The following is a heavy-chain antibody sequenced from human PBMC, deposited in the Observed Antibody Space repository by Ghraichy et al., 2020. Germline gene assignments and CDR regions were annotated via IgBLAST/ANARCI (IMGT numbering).Heavy chain of an antibody. V-gene: IGHV3-7*01. CDR1: GFTFSMYL. CDR2: IRQDGSEK. Sequence: GGSLRLSCAASGFTFSMYLMSWVRQAPGKGLEWVANIRQDGSEKYYVDSVKGRFTISRDNAKNSLYLQMNSLRAEDTAVYYCAREKAASSGYYFYYYGMDVWGQGSPGHRLL. D-gene: IGHD3-22*01. CDR3: AREKAASSGYYFYYYGMDV. J-gene: IGHJ6*02.